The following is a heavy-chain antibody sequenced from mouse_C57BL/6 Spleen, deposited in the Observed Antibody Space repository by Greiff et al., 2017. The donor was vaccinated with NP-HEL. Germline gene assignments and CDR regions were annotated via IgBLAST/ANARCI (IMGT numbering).Heavy chain of an antibody. CDR3: ARGGFAD. J-gene: IGHJ3*01. CDR2: IYPGDGDT. CDR1: GFAFSSSW. Sequence: VQLQQSGPELVKPGASVKISCTASGFAFSSSWMNWVKQRPGKGLEWIGRIYPGDGDTNYNGKFKGKATLTADKSSSTAYMQLSSLTSEVSAVYFCARGGFADWGQGTLVTVSA. V-gene: IGHV1-82*01.